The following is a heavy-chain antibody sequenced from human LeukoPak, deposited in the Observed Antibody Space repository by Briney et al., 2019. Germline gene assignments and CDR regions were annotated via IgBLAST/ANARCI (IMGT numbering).Heavy chain of an antibody. CDR2: IHSCGYT. J-gene: IGHJ4*02. V-gene: IGHV3-69-1*02. D-gene: IGHD1-26*01. Sequence: GGSLRLSCAASGFTFSTYGMNWVRQAPGKGLEWVSGIHSCGYTYYADSVKGRFTISRDIAKNSLYLEMNSLRADDTAVYYCARASGRYYWSLDYWGQGTLVTVSS. CDR3: ARASGRYYWSLDY. CDR1: GFTFSTYG.